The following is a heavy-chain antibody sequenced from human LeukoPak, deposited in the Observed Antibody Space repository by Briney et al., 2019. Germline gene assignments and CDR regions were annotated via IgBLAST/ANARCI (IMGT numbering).Heavy chain of an antibody. J-gene: IGHJ4*02. CDR3: ARVSAPRAYYFDY. CDR2: IYYSGST. Sequence: SETXXLTCTVSGGSISSXYWSWIXQXXGXGXEWXGYIYYSGSTNYNPSLKSRVTISVDTSKNQFSLKLSSVTAADTAVYYCARVSAPRAYYFDYWGQGTLVTVSS. CDR1: GGSISSXY. V-gene: IGHV4-59*01.